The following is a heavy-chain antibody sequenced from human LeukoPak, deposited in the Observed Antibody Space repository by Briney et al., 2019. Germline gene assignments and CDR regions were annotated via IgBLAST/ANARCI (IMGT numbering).Heavy chain of an antibody. CDR2: ISWNSGSI. V-gene: IGHV3-9*01. CDR3: AKGRNYGSGSYFDY. Sequence: GGSLRLSCAASGFTFDDYAMHWVRQAPGKGLEWVSGISWNSGSIGYADSVKGRFTISRDNAKNSLYLQMNSLRAEDTALYYCAKGRNYGSGSYFDYWGQGTLVTVSS. CDR1: GFTFDDYA. J-gene: IGHJ4*02. D-gene: IGHD3-10*01.